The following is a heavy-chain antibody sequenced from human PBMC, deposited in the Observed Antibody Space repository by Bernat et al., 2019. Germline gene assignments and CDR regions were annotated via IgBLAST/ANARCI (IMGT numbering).Heavy chain of an antibody. CDR3: AKQGGQLPQLVWFDP. V-gene: IGHV3-33*06. J-gene: IGHJ5*02. Sequence: GESGGGVVQPGMSLTLSCAASGFISSSYGMDWVRQAPGKGLEWVAVIWYDGSQTHYADSVKGRFTISRDNSKNTLYLQMNSLRAEDTAVYYCAKQGGQLPQLVWFDPWGQGTLVTVSS. D-gene: IGHD1-1*01. CDR1: GFISSSYG. CDR2: IWYDGSQT.